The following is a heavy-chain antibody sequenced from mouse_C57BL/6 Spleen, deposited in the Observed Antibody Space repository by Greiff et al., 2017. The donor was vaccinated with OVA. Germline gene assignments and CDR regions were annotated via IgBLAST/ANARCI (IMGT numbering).Heavy chain of an antibody. Sequence: EVKLMESGGGLVKPGGSLKLSCAASGFTFSSYAMSWVRQTPEKRLEWVATISDGGSYTYYPDNVKGRFTISRDNAKNNLYLQMSHLKSEDTAMYYCARDRGLTGTYFDYWGQGTTLTVSS. V-gene: IGHV5-4*01. CDR1: GFTFSSYA. J-gene: IGHJ2*01. CDR3: ARDRGLTGTYFDY. CDR2: ISDGGSYT. D-gene: IGHD4-1*01.